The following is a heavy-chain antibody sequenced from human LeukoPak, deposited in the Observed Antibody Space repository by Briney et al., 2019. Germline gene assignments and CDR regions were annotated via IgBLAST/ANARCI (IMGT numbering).Heavy chain of an antibody. D-gene: IGHD4-23*01. V-gene: IGHV4-59*01. CDR2: IYYSGST. CDR1: GGSINNYY. Sequence: SETLPLTCTVSGGSINNYYWSWIRQPPGKGLEWIGYIYYSGSTDYNPSLKSRVTISVDTFKNQFSLKLNSVTAADTAVYYCARDNGDTGGNGDWFDPWGQGTLVTASS. J-gene: IGHJ5*02. CDR3: ARDNGDTGGNGDWFDP.